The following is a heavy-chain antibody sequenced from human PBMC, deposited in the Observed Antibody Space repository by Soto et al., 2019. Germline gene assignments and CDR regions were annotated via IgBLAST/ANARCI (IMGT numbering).Heavy chain of an antibody. CDR3: ARDAYGSGWYDY. CDR1: GGSMSSYY. D-gene: IGHD6-13*01. CDR2: IHYTGSN. J-gene: IGHJ4*02. V-gene: IGHV4-59*01. Sequence: PSETLSLTCSVSGGSMSSYYWSWIRQPPGKGLEWIGYIHYTGSNDYNPSLKSRVTISADTSKNQFSLKLTSVTAADTAVYFCARDAYGSGWYDYWGLGTLVTVSS.